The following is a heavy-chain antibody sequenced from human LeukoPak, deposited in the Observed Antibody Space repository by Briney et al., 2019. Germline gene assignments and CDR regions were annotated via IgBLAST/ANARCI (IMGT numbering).Heavy chain of an antibody. CDR1: GYTFTSYG. V-gene: IGHV1-18*01. CDR3: ARDRSEITIFGVVIIGAFDI. Sequence: ASVKVSCKASGYTFTSYGISWVRQAPGQGLEWMGWISAYNGNTNYAQKLQGRVTMTTDTSTSTAYMELRSLRSDDTAVYYCARDRSEITIFGVVIIGAFDIWGQGTMVTVSS. J-gene: IGHJ3*02. CDR2: ISAYNGNT. D-gene: IGHD3-3*01.